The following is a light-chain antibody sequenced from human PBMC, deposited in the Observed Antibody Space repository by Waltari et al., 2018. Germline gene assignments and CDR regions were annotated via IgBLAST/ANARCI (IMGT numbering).Light chain of an antibody. J-gene: IGLJ3*02. CDR1: RCDVGTYNY. CDR3: SSYITTNTLEL. V-gene: IGLV2-14*03. Sequence: QSALTQPASVSGSPGQSITISCTGTRCDVGTYNYVSWYQQHPGKSPKLLIYDFSYRPSGVSYRFSGAKSGNAASLTISGLQAEDEADYYCSSYITTNTLELFGGGTSLTVL. CDR2: DFS.